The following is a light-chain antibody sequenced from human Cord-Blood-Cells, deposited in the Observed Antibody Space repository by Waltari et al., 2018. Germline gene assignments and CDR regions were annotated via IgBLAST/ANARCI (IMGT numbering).Light chain of an antibody. CDR1: QSISSG. CDR2: KAS. J-gene: IGKJ2*01. V-gene: IGKV1-5*03. CDR3: QQYNSYPYT. Sequence: DIQMTQSPSTLSASVGDRVTITCRASQSISSGLAWYQQKPGKAPKLLIYKASSLESGVPSRFSGSGSGTEFTLPISSLQPDDFATYYCQQYNSYPYTCGQGTKLEIK.